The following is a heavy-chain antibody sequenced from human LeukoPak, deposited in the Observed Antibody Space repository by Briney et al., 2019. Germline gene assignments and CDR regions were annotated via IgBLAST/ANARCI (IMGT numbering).Heavy chain of an antibody. V-gene: IGHV1-69*13. D-gene: IGHD5-12*01. Sequence: GASVKVSCKASGGTFSSYAISWVRQAPGQGLEWMGGIIPIFGTANYAQKFQGRVTITADESTSTAYMELSSLRSEDTAVYYCARGPKVAATIPETYYYYYGMDVWGQGTTVTVSS. CDR3: ARGPKVAATIPETYYYYYGMDV. CDR2: IIPIFGTA. CDR1: GGTFSSYA. J-gene: IGHJ6*02.